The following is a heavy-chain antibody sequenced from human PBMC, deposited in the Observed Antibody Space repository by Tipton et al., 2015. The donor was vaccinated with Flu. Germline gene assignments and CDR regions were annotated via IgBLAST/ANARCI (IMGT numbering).Heavy chain of an antibody. Sequence: SLRLSCAASGFTVSSNYMSWVRQAPGKGLEWVSVIYSGGSTYYADSVKGRFTISRDNSKNTLYLQMNSLRAEDTAVYYCARDSPWGYAGAFDIWGQGTMVTVSS. J-gene: IGHJ3*02. D-gene: IGHD5-12*01. CDR3: ARDSPWGYAGAFDI. CDR2: IYSGGST. CDR1: GFTVSSNY. V-gene: IGHV3-66*01.